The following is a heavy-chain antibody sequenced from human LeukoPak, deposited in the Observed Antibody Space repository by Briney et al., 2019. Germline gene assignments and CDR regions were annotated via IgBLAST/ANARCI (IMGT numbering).Heavy chain of an antibody. D-gene: IGHD1-1*01. Sequence: GGSLRLSCAASGFTFDDYGMSWVRQAPGKGLEWVSGINWNGGSTVYADSVKGRFTISRDNTKNSLYLQMNSLRAEDTALYYCARYPGMTTDDYFDYWGQGTLVTVSS. CDR3: ARYPGMTTDDYFDY. J-gene: IGHJ4*02. CDR2: INWNGGST. CDR1: GFTFDDYG. V-gene: IGHV3-20*04.